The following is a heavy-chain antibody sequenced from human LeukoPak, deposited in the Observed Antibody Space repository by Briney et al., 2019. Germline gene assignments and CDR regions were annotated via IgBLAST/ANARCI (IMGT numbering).Heavy chain of an antibody. CDR3: ARGVQRANGPWSGYRPYYMDV. D-gene: IGHD3-3*01. CDR2: VYYRGTT. V-gene: IGHV4-59*02. Sequence: PSETLSLTCSVSGFSVSSHYWTWIRLPPGKGLEWIGYVYYRGTTMYNPSLKSRVTISADTSKNQYSLKLNSVTAADTAVYYCARGVQRANGPWSGYRPYYMDVWGKGTTVTVSS. CDR1: GFSVSSHY. J-gene: IGHJ6*03.